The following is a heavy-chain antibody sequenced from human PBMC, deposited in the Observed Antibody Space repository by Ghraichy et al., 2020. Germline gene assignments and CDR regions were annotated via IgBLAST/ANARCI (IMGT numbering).Heavy chain of an antibody. CDR3: ASVVVVAALRYFQH. V-gene: IGHV4-39*01. D-gene: IGHD2-15*01. Sequence: SQTLSLTCTVSGGSISSSSYYWGWIRQPPGKGLEWIGSIYYSGSTYYNPSLKSRVTISVDTSKNQFSLKLSSVTAADTAVYYCASVVVVAALRYFQHWGQGTTVTVSS. J-gene: IGHJ1*01. CDR2: IYYSGST. CDR1: GGSISSSSYY.